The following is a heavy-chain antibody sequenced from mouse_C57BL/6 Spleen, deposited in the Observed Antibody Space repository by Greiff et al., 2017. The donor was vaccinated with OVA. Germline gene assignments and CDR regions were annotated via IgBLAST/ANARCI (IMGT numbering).Heavy chain of an antibody. CDR1: GYTFTSYW. CDR2: INPSNGGT. V-gene: IGHV1-53*01. CDR3: ARWTRYYYGSSAFAY. D-gene: IGHD1-1*01. J-gene: IGHJ3*01. Sequence: QVQLQQPGTELVKPGASVKLSCKASGYTFTSYWMHWVKQRPGQGLEWIGNINPSNGGTNYNEKFKSKATLTVDKSSSTAYMQLSSLTSEDSAVYYCARWTRYYYGSSAFAYWGQGTLVTVSA.